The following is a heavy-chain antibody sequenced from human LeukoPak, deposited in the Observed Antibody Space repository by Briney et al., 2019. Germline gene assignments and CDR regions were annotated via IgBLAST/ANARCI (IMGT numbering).Heavy chain of an antibody. CDR1: GFTFSKYG. J-gene: IGHJ4*02. Sequence: GRSLRLSCAASGFTFSKYGMYWVRQAPGKGLEWVTFISYDGNDKYYGDSVKGRFTISRDNSKNTLYLQMNSLRPEDTAVYYRAKDAIIVATIREIDSWGQGTLVTVSS. CDR3: AKDAIIVATIREIDS. CDR2: ISYDGNDK. D-gene: IGHD5-12*01. V-gene: IGHV3-30*18.